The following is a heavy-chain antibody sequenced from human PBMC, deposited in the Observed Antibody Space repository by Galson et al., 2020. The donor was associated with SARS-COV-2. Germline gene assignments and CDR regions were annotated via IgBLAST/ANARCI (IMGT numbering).Heavy chain of an antibody. CDR1: GGTFSSYA. CDR3: ASHPTAATHDYYYYYYMDV. Sequence: SVKVSCKASGGTFSSYAISWVRQAPGQGLEWMGGIIPILGIANYAQKFQGRVTITADKSTSTAYMELSSLRSEDTAVYYCASHPTAATHDYYYYYYMDVWGQGTTVTVSS. J-gene: IGHJ6*03. D-gene: IGHD2-15*01. CDR2: IIPILGIA. V-gene: IGHV1-69*10.